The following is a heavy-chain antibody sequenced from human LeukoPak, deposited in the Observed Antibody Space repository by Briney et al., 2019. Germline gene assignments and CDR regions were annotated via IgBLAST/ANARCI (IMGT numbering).Heavy chain of an antibody. Sequence: ASVKVSCKASGYTFTGYYMHWVRQAPGQGLEWMGWINPNSGGTNYAQKFQGRVTMTRDTSISTAYVELSRLRSDDTAVYYCARGLAVAGPFFDYWGQGTLVTVSS. J-gene: IGHJ4*02. CDR1: GYTFTGYY. D-gene: IGHD6-19*01. CDR2: INPNSGGT. CDR3: ARGLAVAGPFFDY. V-gene: IGHV1-2*02.